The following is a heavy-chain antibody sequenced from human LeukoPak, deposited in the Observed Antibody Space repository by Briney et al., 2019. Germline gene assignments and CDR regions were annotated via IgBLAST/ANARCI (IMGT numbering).Heavy chain of an antibody. CDR1: GYTFTSYG. Sequence: ASVKVSCKASGYTFTSYGISWVRQAPGQGLEWMGWISAYNGNTNYAQKFQGRVTMTTDTSTSTAYMELRSLRSDDTAVYYCARAYSSSWYSRWFDPWGQGTLVTVSS. J-gene: IGHJ5*02. CDR2: ISAYNGNT. CDR3: ARAYSSSWYSRWFDP. V-gene: IGHV1-18*01. D-gene: IGHD6-13*01.